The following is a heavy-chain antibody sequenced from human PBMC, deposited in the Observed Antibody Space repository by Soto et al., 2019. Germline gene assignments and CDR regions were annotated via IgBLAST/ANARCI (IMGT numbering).Heavy chain of an antibody. CDR2: IYATGTT. V-gene: IGHV4-4*07. CDR1: VASIIGFY. D-gene: IGHD1-1*01. Sequence: SETLSLTCTVSVASIIGFYWRWIRKSAGKGLEWIGRIYATGTTDYNPSLKSRVMMSVDTSKKQFSLKLRSVTAADTAVYYCVRDGTKTLRDWFDPWGQGISVTVSS. CDR3: VRDGTKTLRDWFDP. J-gene: IGHJ5*02.